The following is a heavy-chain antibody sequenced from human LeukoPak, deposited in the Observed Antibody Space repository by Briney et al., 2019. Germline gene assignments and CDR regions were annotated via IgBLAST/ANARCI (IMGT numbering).Heavy chain of an antibody. D-gene: IGHD3-3*01. V-gene: IGHV3-53*01. Sequence: PGGSLRLSCAASGFTVSSNYMSWVRQAPGKGLEWVSVIYSGGSTSYAESVKGRFTISRDNSKNTLYLQMNSLRAEDTAVYYGSRCRFLEWLAYFDYWGQGTLVTVSS. CDR2: IYSGGST. CDR1: GFTVSSNY. CDR3: SRCRFLEWLAYFDY. J-gene: IGHJ4*02.